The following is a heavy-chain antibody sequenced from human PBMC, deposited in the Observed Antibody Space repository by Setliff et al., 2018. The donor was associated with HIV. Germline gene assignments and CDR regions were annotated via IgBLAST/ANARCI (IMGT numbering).Heavy chain of an antibody. J-gene: IGHJ4*02. CDR1: GNMFTNNW. Sequence: GESLKISCQGLGNMFTNNWIAWVRQMPGKGLEWMGIIYPADSDTTYNPSFQGQVTISADKSISTAYLQWSRLKASDTAMYYCATLTNFDHWGQGTLVTVSS. V-gene: IGHV5-51*01. CDR2: IYPADSDT. CDR3: ATLTNFDH. D-gene: IGHD7-27*01.